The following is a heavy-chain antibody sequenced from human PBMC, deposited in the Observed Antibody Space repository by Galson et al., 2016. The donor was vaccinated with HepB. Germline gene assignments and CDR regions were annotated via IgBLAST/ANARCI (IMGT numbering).Heavy chain of an antibody. D-gene: IGHD3-10*01. J-gene: IGHJ4*02. Sequence: SVKVSCKASGYTFTTYGISWVRQAPGQGLEWMGWISASDDNTKYAQKLQGRVAMTTDTSTSTAYMELRSPTSDDTAVYYCARRGNDYGSLFDYWGQGTLVTVSS. CDR2: ISASDDNT. CDR3: ARRGNDYGSLFDY. V-gene: IGHV1-18*04. CDR1: GYTFTTYG.